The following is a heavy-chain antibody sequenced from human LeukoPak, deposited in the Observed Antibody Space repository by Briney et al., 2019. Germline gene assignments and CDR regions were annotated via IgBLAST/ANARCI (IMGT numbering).Heavy chain of an antibody. CDR2: ISVEGSNE. Sequence: PGGSLRLSCAASGFTFSTYGMHWVRQAPGKGLEWVAVISVEGSNEYADFVKGRFTISRDNSKNTLYLQMNSLKPEDTAVYYCAKDWRYSSSTTPYWGQGTLVTVSS. V-gene: IGHV3-30*18. D-gene: IGHD6-13*01. CDR1: GFTFSTYG. CDR3: AKDWRYSSSTTPY. J-gene: IGHJ4*02.